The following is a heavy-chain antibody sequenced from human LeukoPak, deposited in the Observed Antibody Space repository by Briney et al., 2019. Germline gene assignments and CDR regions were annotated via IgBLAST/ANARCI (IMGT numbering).Heavy chain of an antibody. CDR2: ISYSGNT. D-gene: IGHD6-6*01. Sequence: SETLSLTCTVSGDSIRPYYWNWIRQSPGKGLEWLGYISYSGNTNYHPSVKSRVTISLDTSKNHFSLRLNSVTAADPAVYYCARRSLIAAEDYWGQGTLVTVSS. J-gene: IGHJ4*02. CDR1: GDSIRPYY. V-gene: IGHV4-59*08. CDR3: ARRSLIAAEDY.